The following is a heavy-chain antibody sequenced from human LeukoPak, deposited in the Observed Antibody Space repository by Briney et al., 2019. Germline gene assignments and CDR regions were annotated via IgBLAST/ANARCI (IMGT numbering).Heavy chain of an antibody. V-gene: IGHV3-20*04. J-gene: IGHJ4*02. Sequence: GGSLRLSCAASGFTFDDFGMSWVRQAPGKGLEWVSGITWNADNTGYADSVKGRFTISRDNAKNSLYLQMNSLRAEDTALYYCAREGHRPTFDHWGQGALVTVSS. CDR1: GFTFDDFG. CDR3: AREGHRPTFDH. CDR2: ITWNADNT. D-gene: IGHD1-26*01.